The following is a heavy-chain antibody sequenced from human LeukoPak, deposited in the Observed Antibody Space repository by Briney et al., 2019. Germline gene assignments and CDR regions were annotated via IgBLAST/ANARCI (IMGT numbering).Heavy chain of an antibody. CDR1: GYTFTGYY. V-gene: IGHV1-2*04. J-gene: IGHJ4*02. CDR2: INPNSGGT. CDR3: ARGRGGEQPLDIDY. Sequence: ASVKVSCKASGYTFTGYYMHWVRQAPGQGLEWMGWINPNSGGTNYAQKFQGWVTMTRDTSISTAYMELSRLRSDDTAVYYCARGRGGEQPLDIDYWGQGTLVTVSS. D-gene: IGHD1-26*01.